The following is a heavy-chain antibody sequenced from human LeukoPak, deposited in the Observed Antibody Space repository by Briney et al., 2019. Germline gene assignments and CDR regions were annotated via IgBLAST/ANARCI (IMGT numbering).Heavy chain of an antibody. V-gene: IGHV4-39*01. CDR3: ASYYSGYDRFDN. J-gene: IGHJ4*02. CDR2: MYYSGST. D-gene: IGHD5-12*01. CDR1: GGYISSRTYY. Sequence: SETLSLTCTVSGGYISSRTYYWGWIRQPPGRGLEWIASMYYSGSTYYNPSLKSRVTMSVDTSKNKFALRLNSVTAADTAVYYCASYYSGYDRFDNWGQGTLVTVSS.